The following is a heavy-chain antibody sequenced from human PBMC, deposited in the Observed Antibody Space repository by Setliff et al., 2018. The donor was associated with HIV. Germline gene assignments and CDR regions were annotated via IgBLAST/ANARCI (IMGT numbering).Heavy chain of an antibody. D-gene: IGHD3-22*01. Sequence: PGGSLRLSCAASGFIFDDYGMHWVRQVPGKGLEWVAVIWYDGSNKYYADSVRGRFIISRDNSKSTVFLQMNSLRAEDTAVYYCARDPHYYDSSGYYWDYWGQGALVTVSS. CDR2: IWYDGSNK. CDR3: ARDPHYYDSSGYYWDY. V-gene: IGHV3-33*08. CDR1: GFIFDDYG. J-gene: IGHJ4*02.